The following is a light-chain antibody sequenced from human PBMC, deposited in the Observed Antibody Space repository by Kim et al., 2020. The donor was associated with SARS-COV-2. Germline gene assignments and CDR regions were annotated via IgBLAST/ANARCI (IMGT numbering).Light chain of an antibody. Sequence: GQSFTLSCTGTTTDVGYYDLVSWYQQKPGKAPTLIIYEVTKRPSGISTRFSGSKSGNTASLTISGLQAEDEADYYCFSYGGRSTYVFGTGTEVTVL. CDR3: FSYGGRSTYV. CDR1: TTDVGYYDL. J-gene: IGLJ1*01. V-gene: IGLV2-23*02. CDR2: EVT.